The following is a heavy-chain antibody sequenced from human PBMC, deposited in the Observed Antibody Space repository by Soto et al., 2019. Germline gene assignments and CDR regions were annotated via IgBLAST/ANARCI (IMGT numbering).Heavy chain of an antibody. CDR3: AREKGDTDMVSAFDI. J-gene: IGHJ3*02. D-gene: IGHD5-18*01. CDR2: INAGNGNT. V-gene: IGHV1-3*01. Sequence: QVQLVQSGAEVKKPGASVKVSCKASGYTFTSYAMHWVRQAPGQRLEWMGWINAGNGNTKYSQKFQGRVTITRDTSASTAYMELSSLRSEDTAVYYCAREKGDTDMVSAFDIWGQGTMVTVSS. CDR1: GYTFTSYA.